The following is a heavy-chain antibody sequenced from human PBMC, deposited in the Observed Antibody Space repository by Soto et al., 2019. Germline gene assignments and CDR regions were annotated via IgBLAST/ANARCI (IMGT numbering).Heavy chain of an antibody. V-gene: IGHV3-66*01. Sequence: EVQLVESGGGLVQPGGSLRLSCAASGFTVSTKYMSWVLQAPGKGLEWVAVIYSGGSTYCADSGRGRITISRYNPKNTVNLHINSLRAEDAAVYYCARDPWAADYWGQGTLVTVSS. CDR2: IYSGGST. D-gene: IGHD3-16*01. J-gene: IGHJ4*02. CDR3: ARDPWAADY. CDR1: GFTVSTKY.